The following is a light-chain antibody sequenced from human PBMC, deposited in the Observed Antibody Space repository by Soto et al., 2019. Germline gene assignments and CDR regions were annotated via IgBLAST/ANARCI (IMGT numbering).Light chain of an antibody. CDR2: KAS. CDR1: QAISSW. J-gene: IGKJ1*01. Sequence: DIQMTQSPSTLYGSVGDRVNITCRASQAISSWLAWYQQKPGKAPKLLIYKASTLKSGVPSRFSGSGSGTEFTLTISSLQPDDFATYYCQQYDSFSVTFGQGTKVDI. V-gene: IGKV1-5*03. CDR3: QQYDSFSVT.